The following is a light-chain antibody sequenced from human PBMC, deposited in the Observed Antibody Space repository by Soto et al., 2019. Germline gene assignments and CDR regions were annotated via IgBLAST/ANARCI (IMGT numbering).Light chain of an antibody. CDR2: GAS. Sequence: EIVLTQFPCTLSLSPGGRATLSCRASQSVSRRLAWYQHRPGQSPRLLISGASMRASGVPVRFSGSGSGTDFTLTISRLEPEDFAVYYCQQYGSSPSITFGQGTRLEIK. J-gene: IGKJ5*01. V-gene: IGKV3-20*01. CDR3: QQYGSSPSIT. CDR1: QSVSRR.